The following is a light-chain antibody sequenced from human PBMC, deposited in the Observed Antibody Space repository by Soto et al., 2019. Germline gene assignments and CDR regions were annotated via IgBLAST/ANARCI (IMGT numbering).Light chain of an antibody. CDR3: HHYGSS. CDR2: GAY. J-gene: IGKJ4*01. Sequence: EIVLTQSPGTLSWSPGERASLSCRASQSVNSKYLAWYQQKPGQAPRLVIYGAYNRATGLPDRFSGSGSGTDFTLTISRLAPEDFAFYYCHHYGSSFGGGTRVEFK. CDR1: QSVNSKY. V-gene: IGKV3-20*01.